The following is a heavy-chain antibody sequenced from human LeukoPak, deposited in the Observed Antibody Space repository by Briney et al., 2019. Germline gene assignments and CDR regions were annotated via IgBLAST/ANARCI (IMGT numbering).Heavy chain of an antibody. CDR2: MKLNNGVK. J-gene: IGHJ5*02. CDR1: GYILSDYY. D-gene: IGHD2-15*01. V-gene: IGHV1-2*02. CDR3: ARGLLEYCSGGTCYSGRNWFDP. Sequence: ASVKVSCKASGYILSDYYIHWVRQAPGQRLGWMGWMKLNNGVKTYAKTFQGSATMTRDTSISTVYMELRSLKHDDTAGYYCARGLLEYCSGGTCYSGRNWFDPWGQGTLVTVSS.